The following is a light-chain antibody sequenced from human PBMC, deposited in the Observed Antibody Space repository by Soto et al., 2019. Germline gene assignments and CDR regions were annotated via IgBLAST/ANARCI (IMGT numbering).Light chain of an antibody. CDR3: SSYTSSTTLV. CDR1: SSDVGVYNY. V-gene: IGLV2-14*01. CDR2: DVT. Sequence: SVLTQPASVSGSPGQSITISCTGTSSDVGVYNYVSWYQQHPDKAPKLMIYDVTNRPSGVSNRFSGSKSGNTASLTISGLQAEDEADYYCSSYTSSTTLVFGGGTKLTVL. J-gene: IGLJ2*01.